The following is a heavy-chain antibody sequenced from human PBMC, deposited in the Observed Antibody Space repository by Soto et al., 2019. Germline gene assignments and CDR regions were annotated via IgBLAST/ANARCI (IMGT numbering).Heavy chain of an antibody. D-gene: IGHD6-13*01. V-gene: IGHV4-31*03. CDR3: ARGYRPSGYSSSWVFDY. J-gene: IGHJ4*02. CDR1: GGSINSGGYY. CDR2: IFYSGST. Sequence: QVQLQESGPGLVKPSQTLSLICTVSGGSINSGGYYWNWIRQHPGKGLEWIGYIFYSGSTYYNPFLGSRVTISSDTSANQFSLNLSSVTAADTAVYFCARGYRPSGYSSSWVFDYWGQGTLVNVSS.